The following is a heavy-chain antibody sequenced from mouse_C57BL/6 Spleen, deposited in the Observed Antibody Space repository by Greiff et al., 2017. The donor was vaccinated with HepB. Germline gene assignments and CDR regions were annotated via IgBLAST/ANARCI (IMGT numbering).Heavy chain of an antibody. CDR1: GYTFTDYE. CDR3: TRYDGSGFPDY. CDR2: IDPETGGT. D-gene: IGHD1-1*01. Sequence: SGAELVRPGASVTLSCKASGYTFTDYEMHWVKQTPVHGLEWIGAIDPETGGTAYNQKFKGKAILTADKSSSTAYMELRSLTSEDSAVYYCTRYDGSGFPDYWGQGTTLTVSS. V-gene: IGHV1-15*01. J-gene: IGHJ2*01.